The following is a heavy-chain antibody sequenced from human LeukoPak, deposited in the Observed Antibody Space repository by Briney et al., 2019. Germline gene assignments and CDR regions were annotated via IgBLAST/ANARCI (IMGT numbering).Heavy chain of an antibody. Sequence: PGRSLRLSCTASGFTFGDYAMSWVRQAPGKGLEWVGFIRSKAYGGTTEYAASVKGRFTISRDDSKSIAYLQMNSLKTEDTAVYYCTRDRLYPVLRYFDWLPRDAFDIWGQGTMVTVSS. CDR3: TRDRLYPVLRYFDWLPRDAFDI. CDR2: IRSKAYGGTT. D-gene: IGHD3-9*01. V-gene: IGHV3-49*04. CDR1: GFTFGDYA. J-gene: IGHJ3*02.